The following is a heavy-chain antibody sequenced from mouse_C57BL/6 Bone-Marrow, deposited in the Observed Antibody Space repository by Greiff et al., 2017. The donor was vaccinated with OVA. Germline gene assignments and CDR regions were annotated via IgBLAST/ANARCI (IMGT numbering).Heavy chain of an antibody. D-gene: IGHD3-2*02. CDR2: IDPSDSYN. J-gene: IGHJ4*01. CDR3: AREAGALYAMDY. CDR1: GYTFTSYW. V-gene: IGHV1-69*01. Sequence: QVQLKQPGAELVMPGASVKLSCKASGYTFTSYWMHWVQQRPGQGLEWIGEIDPSDSYNNYNQQIKGKSTLTVDKSYRTAYLQLSSLTSEASAVYDSAREAGALYAMDYWGQGTSVTVSS.